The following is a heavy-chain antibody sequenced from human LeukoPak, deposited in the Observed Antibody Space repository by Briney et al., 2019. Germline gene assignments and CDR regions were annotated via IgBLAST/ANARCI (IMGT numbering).Heavy chain of an antibody. CDR3: PTSSSWRGDYYFDY. CDR1: GVTLSNAL. D-gene: IGHD6-13*01. CDR2: IKSKTEGGTT. Sequence: GGSLRHSCAPSGVTLSNALVSSVRHAPGKGVEGVGRIKSKTEGGTTDHTAPMKGRFTIQTDDSKNTLYLQMNSLKTEDTAVYYCPTSSSWRGDYYFDYWGQGTLVTVSS. V-gene: IGHV3-15*01. J-gene: IGHJ4*02.